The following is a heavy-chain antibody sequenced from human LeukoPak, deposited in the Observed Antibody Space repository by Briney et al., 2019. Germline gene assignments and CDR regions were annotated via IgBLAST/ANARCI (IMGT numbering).Heavy chain of an antibody. D-gene: IGHD1-26*01. CDR3: ANLADSGVGSRKEGLDY. V-gene: IGHV3-43*02. J-gene: IGHJ4*02. Sequence: GSLRLSCVASGFTFDDYAMHWVRQAPGKGLEWVCLISGDGRASRYADSVKGRVTISRDNSRNSLFLQMNSLRPEDTALYYCANLADSGVGSRKEGLDYWGRGMLVTVSS. CDR1: GFTFDDYA. CDR2: ISGDGRAS.